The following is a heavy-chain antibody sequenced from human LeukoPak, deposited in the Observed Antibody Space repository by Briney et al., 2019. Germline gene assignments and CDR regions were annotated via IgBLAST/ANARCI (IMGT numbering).Heavy chain of an antibody. V-gene: IGHV4-59*01. CDR2: IYYSVST. D-gene: IGHD3-9*01. Sequence: PSETLSLTCTVSGVSISSYYWSWIRQPPGKGLEWIGYIYYSVSTNYNPSLKSRVTISVDTSKNQFSLKLSSVTAADTAVYYCARAYYESHPGSYYDILTGYQSTFGYYYYMDVWGKGTTVTVSS. CDR3: ARAYYESHPGSYYDILTGYQSTFGYYYYMDV. CDR1: GVSISSYY. J-gene: IGHJ6*03.